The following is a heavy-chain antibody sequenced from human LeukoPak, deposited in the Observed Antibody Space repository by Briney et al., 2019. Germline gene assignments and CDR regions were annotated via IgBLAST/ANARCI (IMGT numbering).Heavy chain of an antibody. CDR1: GASNSSSSYY. V-gene: IGHV4-39*01. D-gene: IGHD3-3*01. Sequence: SETLSLTCTVSGASNSSSSYYWGWIRQPPGKGLEWIGNIYYSGSTYYNPSLRSRVTISVDTSKNQVSLNLSSVTAADTAVYYCARRPRGLEWFFDYWGQGTLVTVSS. CDR2: IYYSGST. CDR3: ARRPRGLEWFFDY. J-gene: IGHJ4*02.